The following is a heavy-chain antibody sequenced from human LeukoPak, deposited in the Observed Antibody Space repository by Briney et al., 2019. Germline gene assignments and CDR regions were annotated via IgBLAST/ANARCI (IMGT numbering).Heavy chain of an antibody. CDR1: GNSLRDTS. D-gene: IGHD6-6*01. CDR3: ARGGLAAPWDY. CDR2: INPNSGGT. Sequence: ASVKVSCKVSGNSLRDTSIHWVRQAPGQGLEWMGWINPNSGGTNYAQKFQGRVTMTRDTSISTAYMELSRLRSDDTAVYYCARGGLAAPWDYWGQGTLVTVSS. J-gene: IGHJ4*02. V-gene: IGHV1-2*02.